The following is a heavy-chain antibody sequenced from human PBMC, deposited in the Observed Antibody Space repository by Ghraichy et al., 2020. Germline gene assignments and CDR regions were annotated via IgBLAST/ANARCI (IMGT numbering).Heavy chain of an antibody. CDR3: AKYESSRKASTSYYYGMDV. D-gene: IGHD2-2*01. Sequence: GESLNISCAASGFTFSSYAMSWVRQAPGKGLEWVSAISGSGGSTYYADSVKGRFTISRDNSKNTLYLQMNSLRAEDTAVYYCAKYESSRKASTSYYYGMDVWGQGTTVTVSS. V-gene: IGHV3-23*01. CDR2: ISGSGGST. J-gene: IGHJ6*02. CDR1: GFTFSSYA.